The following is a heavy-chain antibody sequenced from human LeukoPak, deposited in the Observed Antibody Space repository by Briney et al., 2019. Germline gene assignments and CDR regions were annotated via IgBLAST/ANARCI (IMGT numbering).Heavy chain of an antibody. D-gene: IGHD6-13*01. CDR1: GFTFGGYG. CDR2: IAYDGSRA. CDR3: TRYSNDHFDY. J-gene: IGHJ4*02. Sequence: GGSLRLSCAGSGFTFGGYGMHWFRQTPGKGLEWVAVIAYDGSRAFYADSVKGRFTTSRDNSKNTMSVQMDDLRAEDTAVYYCTRYSNDHFDYWGQGTLVTVSS. V-gene: IGHV3-33*01.